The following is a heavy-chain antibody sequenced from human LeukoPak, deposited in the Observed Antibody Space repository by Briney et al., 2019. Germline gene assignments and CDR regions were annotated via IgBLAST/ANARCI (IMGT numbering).Heavy chain of an antibody. D-gene: IGHD3-10*01. CDR1: GGSFSGYY. V-gene: IGHV4-34*01. Sequence: PSETLSLTCAVYGGSFSGYYCSWIRQPPGKGLEWIGEINHSGSTNYNPSLKSRVTISVDTSKNQFSLKLSSVTAADTAVYYCARGPPTYYGSGSYYYYWGQGTLVTVSS. CDR3: ARGPPTYYGSGSYYYY. CDR2: INHSGST. J-gene: IGHJ4*02.